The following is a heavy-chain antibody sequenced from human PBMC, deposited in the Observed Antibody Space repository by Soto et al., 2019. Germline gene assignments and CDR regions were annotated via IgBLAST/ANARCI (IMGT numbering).Heavy chain of an antibody. CDR1: GFTFSRYG. V-gene: IGHV3-33*01. CDR3: ARDPSYCSGGSCYILDY. J-gene: IGHJ4*02. Sequence: QVQLVESGGGVVQPGRSLRISCAASGFTFSRYGMHWVRQATGKGLEWVADIWYDGSNKYYADSVKGRFTISRDNSKNTLYLQMNSLRSEDTAVYYCARDPSYCSGGSCYILDYWGQGTLVTVSS. D-gene: IGHD2-15*01. CDR2: IWYDGSNK.